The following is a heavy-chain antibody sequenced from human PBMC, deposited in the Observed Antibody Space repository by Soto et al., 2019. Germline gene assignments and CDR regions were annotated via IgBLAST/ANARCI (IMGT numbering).Heavy chain of an antibody. V-gene: IGHV4-39*01. J-gene: IGHJ3*02. CDR1: GASLSSSSYY. CDR3: ARSRRPRNRNAFDI. Sequence: PSETLSLTCTVSGASLSSSSYYWGWIRQPPGKGLEWLGSFHYTEKNYFSSPLLSRVTISLEASQNQVSLNLSSVTAADTAVYFCARSRRPRNRNAFDIWGQGTMVTVSS. CDR2: FHYTEKN.